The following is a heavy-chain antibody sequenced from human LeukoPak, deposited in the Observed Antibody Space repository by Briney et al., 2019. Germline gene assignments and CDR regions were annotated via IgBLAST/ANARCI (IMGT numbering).Heavy chain of an antibody. CDR1: GGSISSGGYY. V-gene: IGHV4-30-2*01. CDR3: ARANLRYYDFWSGQDPPDGYYYMDV. CDR2: IYRSGST. D-gene: IGHD3-3*01. J-gene: IGHJ6*03. Sequence: PSQTLSLTCTVSGGSISSGGYYWSWIRQPPGKGLEWIGYIYRSGSTYYNPSLKSRVTISVDRSKNQFSLKLSSVTAADTAVYYCARANLRYYDFWSGQDPPDGYYYMDVWGKGTTVTVSS.